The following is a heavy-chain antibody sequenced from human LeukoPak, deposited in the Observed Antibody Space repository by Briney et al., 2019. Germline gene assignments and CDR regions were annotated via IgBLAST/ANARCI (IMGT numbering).Heavy chain of an antibody. V-gene: IGHV4-34*01. D-gene: IGHD4-17*01. CDR1: GGSFSGYY. CDR2: INHSGST. CDR3: ARGRDGDYSYYFDY. J-gene: IGHJ4*02. Sequence: PSETLSLTCAVYGGSFSGYYWSWIRQPPGKGLEWIGEINHSGSTNYNPSLESRVTISVDTSKNQFSLKLSSVTAADTAVYYCARGRDGDYSYYFDYWGQGTLVTVSS.